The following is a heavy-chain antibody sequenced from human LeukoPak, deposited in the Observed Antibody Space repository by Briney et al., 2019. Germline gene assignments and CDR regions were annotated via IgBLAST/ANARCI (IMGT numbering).Heavy chain of an antibody. D-gene: IGHD3-22*01. CDR2: INHSGST. Sequence: PSETLSLTCAVYGGSFSGYYWSWIRQPPGKGLEWIGEINHSGSTNYNPSLKSRVTMSEDTSMNQFSLKLSSVTAADTAVYYCARDGSNYYDSSGYSTVFDYWGQGTLVTVSS. J-gene: IGHJ4*02. V-gene: IGHV4-34*01. CDR1: GGSFSGYY. CDR3: ARDGSNYYDSSGYSTVFDY.